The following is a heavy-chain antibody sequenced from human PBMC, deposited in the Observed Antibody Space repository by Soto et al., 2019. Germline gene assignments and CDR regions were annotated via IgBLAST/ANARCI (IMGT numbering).Heavy chain of an antibody. D-gene: IGHD2-8*01. CDR3: ARDLRDIVLMVYASSAFDI. CDR2: IYSGGST. V-gene: IGHV3-53*01. J-gene: IGHJ3*02. Sequence: GGSLRLSCAASGFPVSSNYMSWVRQAPGKGLEWVSVIYSGGSTYYADSVKGRFTISRDNAKNSLYLQMNSLRAEDTAVYYCARDLRDIVLMVYASSAFDIWGQGTMVTVSS. CDR1: GFPVSSNY.